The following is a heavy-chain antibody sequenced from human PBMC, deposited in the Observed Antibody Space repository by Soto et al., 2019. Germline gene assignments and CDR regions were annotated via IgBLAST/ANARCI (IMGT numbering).Heavy chain of an antibody. CDR1: GGTFDNFI. J-gene: IGHJ6*02. D-gene: IGHD1-26*01. CDR3: ARNGTYSSSLSQYSGMDV. Sequence: QVQLVQSGAEVKEPGSSVRVSCKASGGTFDNFIMNWVRQTPGRGLEWMGGIVPMLGTPTYAEKFKGRVTISATGSTRNMYMEVTSLRSEDTAIYYCARNGTYSSSLSQYSGMDVWGQGTTVTVSS. CDR2: IVPMLGTP. V-gene: IGHV1-69*01.